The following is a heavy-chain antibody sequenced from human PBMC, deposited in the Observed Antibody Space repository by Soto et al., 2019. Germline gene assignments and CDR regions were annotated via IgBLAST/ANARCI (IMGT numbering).Heavy chain of an antibody. D-gene: IGHD6-19*01. CDR3: ASGPLSSGWYGY. J-gene: IGHJ4*02. CDR2: MNPNSGNT. CDR1: GYTFTSYD. V-gene: IGHV1-8*01. Sequence: ASVKVSCKASGYTFTSYDINWVRQATGQGLEWMGWMNPNSGNTGYAQKFQGRVTMTRNTSISTAYMELSSLRSEDTAVYYCASGPLSSGWYGYWGQGTLVTVSS.